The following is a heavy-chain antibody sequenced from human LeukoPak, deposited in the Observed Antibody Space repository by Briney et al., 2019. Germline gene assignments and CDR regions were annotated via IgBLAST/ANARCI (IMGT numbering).Heavy chain of an antibody. CDR2: IYHSGSS. J-gene: IGHJ4*02. V-gene: IGHV4-59*01. CDR1: DGSISGYY. CDR3: ARTNYCDSISYYFDY. D-gene: IGHD3-22*01. Sequence: SETLSLTCTVSDGSISGYYWSWIRQTPGKGLEWIGYIYHSGSSNYNPSLKSRVTISLDVSKNRFSLDLGSVTAADTGLYYCARTNYCDSISYYFDYWGQGTLVTVSS.